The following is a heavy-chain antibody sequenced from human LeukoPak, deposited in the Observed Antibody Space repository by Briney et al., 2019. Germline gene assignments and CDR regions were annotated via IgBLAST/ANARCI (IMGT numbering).Heavy chain of an antibody. CDR1: GYTFTGYF. V-gene: IGHV1-2*02. D-gene: IGHD1-26*01. J-gene: IGHJ4*02. CDR2: INPNSGGT. CDR3: ATADSGSYFYFDY. Sequence: ADSVTVSCKASGYTFTGYFMRWVRQAPGQGLEWMGWINPNSGGTTYAQKFPGRVTMTRDTPISTAYMELSRLRSDDTAVYYCATADSGSYFYFDYWGQGTLVTVSS.